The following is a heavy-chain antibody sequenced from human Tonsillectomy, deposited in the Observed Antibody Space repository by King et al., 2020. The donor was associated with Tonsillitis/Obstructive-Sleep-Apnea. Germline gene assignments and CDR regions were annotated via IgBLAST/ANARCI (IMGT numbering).Heavy chain of an antibody. CDR2: IYTSGST. V-gene: IGHV4-4*07. CDR1: GGSISSYY. D-gene: IGHD3-22*01. J-gene: IGHJ4*02. Sequence: VQLVESGPGLVKPSETLSLTCTVSGGSISSYYWSWIRQPAGKGLEWIGRIYTSGSTNYNPSLTSRVTMSVDTSKNQFSLKLSSVTAADTAVYYCARDLMAGDYYDIADWGQGTLVTVSS. CDR3: ARDLMAGDYYDIAD.